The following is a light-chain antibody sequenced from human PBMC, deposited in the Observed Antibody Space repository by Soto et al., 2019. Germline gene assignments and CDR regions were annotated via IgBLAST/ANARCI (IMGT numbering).Light chain of an antibody. CDR1: QRINSVY. CDR2: GAS. Sequence: DIVLTQSPGTVSVSPGETSTLSCRASQRINSVYLAWYQHNPGRSPRLLIEGASKRVPGVPDRFSGSGSGEDYALTIGGLAPEDFAVYYCPRYGSSPPWTFGPGTTVEIK. J-gene: IGKJ1*01. CDR3: PRYGSSPPWT. V-gene: IGKV3-20*01.